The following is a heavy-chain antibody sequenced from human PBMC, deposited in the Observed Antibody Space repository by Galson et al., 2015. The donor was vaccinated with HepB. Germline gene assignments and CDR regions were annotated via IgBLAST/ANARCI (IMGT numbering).Heavy chain of an antibody. Sequence: LRLSCAASGFTFSSYWMSWVRQAPGKGLEWVASIKQDGSEKYYVDSVKGRFTISRDNAKDSLYLQMNSLRAEDTAVYYCARDKGYCSSTTCYFAGWFDPWGRGTLVTVSS. CDR2: IKQDGSEK. V-gene: IGHV3-7*01. J-gene: IGHJ5*02. D-gene: IGHD2-2*01. CDR1: GFTFSSYW. CDR3: ARDKGYCSSTTCYFAGWFDP.